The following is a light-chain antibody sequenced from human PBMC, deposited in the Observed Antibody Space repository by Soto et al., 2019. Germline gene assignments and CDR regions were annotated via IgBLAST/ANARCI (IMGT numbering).Light chain of an antibody. CDR1: QSISSW. J-gene: IGKJ1*01. Sequence: MTQSPSTLSASVGDRVTITCRASQSISSWLAWYQQKPGQAPRLLIYGASTRATGIPARFSGSGSGTEFTLSIGSLQSEDFAVYYCQQYNNWPATFGQGTKVDI. V-gene: IGKV3-15*01. CDR3: QQYNNWPAT. CDR2: GAS.